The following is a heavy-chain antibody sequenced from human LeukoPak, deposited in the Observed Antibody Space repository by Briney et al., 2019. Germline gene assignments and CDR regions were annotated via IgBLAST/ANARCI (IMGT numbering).Heavy chain of an antibody. CDR2: ISYDGSNK. Sequence: GGSLSLSCAASGFTFSSYAMHWVRQAPGKGLGWVAVISYDGSNKYYADSVKGRFTICRDNSKSTLYLQMNKLKAEDTAVYCCARDQGPPNRYYDSSGYYYVPHYYYYGMDVWGQGTTVTVSS. CDR1: GFTFSSYA. D-gene: IGHD3-22*01. CDR3: ARDQGPPNRYYDSSGYYYVPHYYYYGMDV. V-gene: IGHV3-30-3*01. J-gene: IGHJ6*02.